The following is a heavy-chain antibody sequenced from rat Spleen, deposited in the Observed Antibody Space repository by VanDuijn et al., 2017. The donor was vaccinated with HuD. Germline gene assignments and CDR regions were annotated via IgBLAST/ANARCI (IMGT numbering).Heavy chain of an antibody. J-gene: IGHJ4*01. CDR2: ISTGGDNT. CDR3: ARHYGGYSEYVMDA. Sequence: EVQLVESGGGLVQPGRSLKLSCAASGFTFSDSDMAWVRQGPTKGLEWIASISTGGDNTYYHDSVKGRFTISRDNAKSTLYLQMDSLRSEDTATYYCARHYGGYSEYVMDAWGQGASVTVSS. CDR1: GFTFSDSD. V-gene: IGHV5-25*01. D-gene: IGHD1-11*01.